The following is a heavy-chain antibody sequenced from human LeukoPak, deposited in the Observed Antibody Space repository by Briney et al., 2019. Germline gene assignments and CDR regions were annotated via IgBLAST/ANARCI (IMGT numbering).Heavy chain of an antibody. CDR2: IWYDGSNK. CDR1: GFTFSSYG. D-gene: IGHD1-26*01. CDR3: ARVSGSYSLRGTFDY. Sequence: GGSLRLSCAASGFTFSSYGMHWVRQAPGKGLEWVAVIWYDGSNKYYADSVKGRFTISRDNSKNTLYLQMNSLRAEDTAVYYCARVSGSYSLRGTFDYWGQGTLVTVSS. V-gene: IGHV3-33*01. J-gene: IGHJ4*02.